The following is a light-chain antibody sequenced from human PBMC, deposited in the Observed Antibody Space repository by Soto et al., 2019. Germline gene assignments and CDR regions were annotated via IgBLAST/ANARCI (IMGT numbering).Light chain of an antibody. CDR2: DVS. V-gene: IGLV2-14*01. CDR1: SSDVGGYNY. J-gene: IGLJ2*01. CDR3: SAYASSSTLV. Sequence: QSALTQPASVSGSPGQSITISCTGTSSDVGGYNYVSWYQQHPGKAPKLMIYDVSNRPSGVSNRFSGSKSGNTASLTIFGLQAEDEADYYCSAYASSSTLVLGGGTKLTVI.